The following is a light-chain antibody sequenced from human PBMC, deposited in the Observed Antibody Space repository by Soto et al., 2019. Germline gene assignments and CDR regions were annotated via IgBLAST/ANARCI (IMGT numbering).Light chain of an antibody. CDR3: ASWDSSLSIGV. J-gene: IGLJ2*01. V-gene: IGLV1-51*01. CDR1: TSVIGSNY. CDR2: ENH. Sequence: QSVLTQPPSVSAAPGQTVTISCSGSTSVIGSNYVSWYQQLPGTAPKLLIYENHNRPAGIPDRFSGSKSGTSATLGITGLQTGDEADYYCASWDSSLSIGVFGGGTKLTVL.